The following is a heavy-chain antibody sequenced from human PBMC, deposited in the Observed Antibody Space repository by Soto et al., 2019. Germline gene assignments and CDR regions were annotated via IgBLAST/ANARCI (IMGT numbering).Heavy chain of an antibody. D-gene: IGHD6-19*01. CDR3: ARHVGSSGWYDLFDY. CDR2: IDPSDSYT. Sequence: GESLKISCNGSGYSFTSYWISWVRQMPWKGLEWMGRIDPSDSYTNYSPSFQGHVTISADKSISTAYLQWSSLKASDTAMYYCARHVGSSGWYDLFDYWGQGTLVTVSS. CDR1: GYSFTSYW. J-gene: IGHJ4*02. V-gene: IGHV5-10-1*01.